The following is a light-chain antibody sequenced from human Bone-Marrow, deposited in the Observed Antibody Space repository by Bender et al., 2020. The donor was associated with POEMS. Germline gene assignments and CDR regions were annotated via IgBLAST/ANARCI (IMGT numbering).Light chain of an antibody. V-gene: IGLV3-10*01. CDR3: YSTDMSAKGV. CDR1: ALANRY. Sequence: SELTQPPSVSVSPRQTAKITCSGDALANRYAYWYHPRSGQPPVLVIYEDTKRPSGIPARFSGSSSGTVATLIISGAQIEDEGDYFCYSTDMSAKGVFGTGTKVTVL. J-gene: IGLJ1*01. CDR2: EDT.